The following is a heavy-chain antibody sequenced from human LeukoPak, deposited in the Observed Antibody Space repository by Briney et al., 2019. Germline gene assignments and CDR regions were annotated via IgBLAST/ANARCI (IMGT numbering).Heavy chain of an antibody. Sequence: PGGSLRLSCAASGFTFSSYGMSWVRQAPGKGLEWVSAISGSGGSTYYADSVKGRFTISRDNSKNTLYLQMNSLRAEDTAVYYCAKEGPRYSYGPFQDRYYFDYWGQGTLVTVSS. CDR3: AKEGPRYSYGPFQDRYYFDY. V-gene: IGHV3-23*01. D-gene: IGHD5-18*01. CDR1: GFTFSSYG. CDR2: ISGSGGST. J-gene: IGHJ4*02.